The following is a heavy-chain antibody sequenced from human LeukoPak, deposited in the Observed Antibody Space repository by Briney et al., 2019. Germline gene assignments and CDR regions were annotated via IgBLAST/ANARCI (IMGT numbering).Heavy chain of an antibody. CDR2: IKQDGSEK. D-gene: IGHD3-16*01. V-gene: IGHV3-7*01. J-gene: IGHJ4*02. Sequence: GESLRLSCAASGFTFSSYSMNWVRQAPGKGLEWVANIKQDGSEKYYVDSVKGRFTISRDNAKNSLYLQMNSLRAEDTAVYYCAREGYGYFDYWGQGTLVTVSS. CDR1: GFTFSSYS. CDR3: AREGYGYFDY.